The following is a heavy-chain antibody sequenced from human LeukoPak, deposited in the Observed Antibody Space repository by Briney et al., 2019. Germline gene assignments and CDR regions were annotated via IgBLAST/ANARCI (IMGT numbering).Heavy chain of an antibody. CDR1: GFTFSSYA. CDR3: ARDHDTMIERNSFDY. CDR2: ISYDGSNK. D-gene: IGHD3-22*01. Sequence: PGRSLRLSCAASGFTFSSYAMHWVRQAPGKGLEWVAVISYDGSNKYYADSVKGRFTISRDNSKNTLYLQMNSLRAEDTAVYYCARDHDTMIERNSFDYWGQGTLVTVSS. V-gene: IGHV3-30-3*01. J-gene: IGHJ4*02.